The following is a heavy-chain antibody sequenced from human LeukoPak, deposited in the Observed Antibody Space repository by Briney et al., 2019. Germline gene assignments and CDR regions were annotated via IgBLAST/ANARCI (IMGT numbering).Heavy chain of an antibody. J-gene: IGHJ3*02. CDR1: GFTFSSYW. D-gene: IGHD3-22*01. Sequence: GGSLRLFCAASGFTFSSYWMHWVRQAPGKGLVWVSRIKSDGSSTSYADSVKGRFTISRDNAKNTLYLQLNSLRAEDTAVYYCTRGYYYVSSGYRAFDIWGQGTMVTVSS. V-gene: IGHV3-74*01. CDR3: TRGYYYVSSGYRAFDI. CDR2: IKSDGSST.